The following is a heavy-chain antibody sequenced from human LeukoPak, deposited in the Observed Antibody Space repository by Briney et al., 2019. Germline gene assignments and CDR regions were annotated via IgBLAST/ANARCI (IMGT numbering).Heavy chain of an antibody. V-gene: IGHV4-39*07. CDR1: GGSISSSSYY. D-gene: IGHD5-18*01. CDR3: ARDHVVVDTAMARPY. CDR2: IYYSGST. J-gene: IGHJ4*02. Sequence: SETLSLTCTVSGGSISSSSYYWGWIRQPPGKGLEWIGSIYYSGSTYYNPSLKSRVTISVDTSKNQFSLKLSSVTAADTAVYYCARDHVVVDTAMARPYWGQGTLVTVSS.